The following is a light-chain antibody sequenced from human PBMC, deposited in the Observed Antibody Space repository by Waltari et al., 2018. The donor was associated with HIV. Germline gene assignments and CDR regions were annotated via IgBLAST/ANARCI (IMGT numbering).Light chain of an antibody. Sequence: DIQMAQSPSSLSASVGDRVTVTCRASQGISDSLAWYQHTPGQAPKLLLSGASTLESGVPSRFSCGGSGTDYTLTISSLQPEDSATYYCQQYYTLPYTFGQGTKLEIK. CDR2: GAS. CDR3: QQYYTLPYT. CDR1: QGISDS. V-gene: IGKV1-NL1*01. J-gene: IGKJ2*01.